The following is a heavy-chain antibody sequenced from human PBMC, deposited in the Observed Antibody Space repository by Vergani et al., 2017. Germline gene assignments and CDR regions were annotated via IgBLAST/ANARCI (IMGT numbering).Heavy chain of an antibody. J-gene: IGHJ4*02. Sequence: EVRLVESGGGLVKPGGSLRLSCQVSGFDFSQAWMNWVRQSPGKGLEYIGLSKPKTEGGTTHYNAAMKGRVTMSRDDSKSVLFLEMTNLAPEDTAVYYCARDRAVGKQGWYTSGYWGQGTLVTVSS. V-gene: IGHV3-15*05. CDR3: ARDRAVGKQGWYTSGY. CDR2: SKPKTEGGTT. CDR1: GFDFSQAW. D-gene: IGHD6-19*01.